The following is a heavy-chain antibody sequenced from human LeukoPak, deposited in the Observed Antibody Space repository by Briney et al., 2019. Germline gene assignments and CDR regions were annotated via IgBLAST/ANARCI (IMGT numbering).Heavy chain of an antibody. CDR3: ARDNDWGFDY. CDR1: GFTFSSYS. Sequence: GGSLRLSCAASGFTFSSYSMNWVRQAPGKGLEWLSYISPGSSNIYYADSVKGRFTISRDNAANSLHLQTNSLRAEDTAIYYCARDNDWGFDYWGQGALVTVSS. D-gene: IGHD3-9*01. J-gene: IGHJ4*02. V-gene: IGHV3-48*01. CDR2: ISPGSSNI.